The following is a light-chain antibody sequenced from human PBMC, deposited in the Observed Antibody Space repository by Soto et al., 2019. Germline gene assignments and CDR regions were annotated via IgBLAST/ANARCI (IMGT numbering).Light chain of an antibody. Sequence: QSVLTQPASVSGSPGQSITISCTGTSSDVGSYNLVSWYQQHPGKAPKLMIYEGSKRPSGVSNRFSGSKSGNTASLTISGLQAEDEADYYCCSYAGSSTSCVFGTGNEVTVL. CDR3: CSYAGSSTSCV. CDR1: SSDVGSYNL. J-gene: IGLJ1*01. CDR2: EGS. V-gene: IGLV2-23*01.